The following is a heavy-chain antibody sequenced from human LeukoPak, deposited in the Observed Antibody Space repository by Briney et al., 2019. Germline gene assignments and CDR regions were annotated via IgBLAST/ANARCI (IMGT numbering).Heavy chain of an antibody. CDR2: IKQDGSEK. V-gene: IGHV3-7*03. CDR3: ARGHSGSYYDFDY. Sequence: GGSLRLSCVASGISFSSYWMSWVRQAPGKGLEWVANIKQDGSEKYYVDSVKGRFTISRDNAKNSLYLQMNSLRAEDTALYHCARGHSGSYYDFDYWGQGTLVTVSS. J-gene: IGHJ4*02. D-gene: IGHD1-26*01. CDR1: GISFSSYW.